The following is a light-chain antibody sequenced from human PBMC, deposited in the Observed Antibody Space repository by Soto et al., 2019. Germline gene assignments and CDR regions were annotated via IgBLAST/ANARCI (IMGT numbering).Light chain of an antibody. CDR3: ASYTSRATLA. CDR2: EVS. J-gene: IGLJ2*01. CDR1: TNDVGGYNF. V-gene: IGLV2-14*01. Sequence: QAVVTQPASVSGSPGQSITVSCTGTTNDVGGYNFVAWYQQHPGKAPKLIIYEVSFRPSGVSNRFSGSKSGNTASLTISGLQAEDEADYYCASYTSRATLAFGGGTKVTVL.